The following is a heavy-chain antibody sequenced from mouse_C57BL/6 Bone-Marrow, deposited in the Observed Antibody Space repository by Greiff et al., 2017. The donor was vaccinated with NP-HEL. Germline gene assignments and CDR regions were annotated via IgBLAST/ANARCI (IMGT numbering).Heavy chain of an antibody. D-gene: IGHD2-1*01. J-gene: IGHJ4*01. CDR1: GFNITDYY. CDR2: IDPEDGET. Sequence: VQLQQSGAELVKPGASVKLSCTASGFNITDYYMHWVKQRTEQGLEWIGRIDPEDGETKYAPKFQGKATITADTSSNTAYLLLSSLTSEDTAVYYCARKGHLPLLYYSMDYWGQGTSVTVSS. V-gene: IGHV14-2*01. CDR3: ARKGHLPLLYYSMDY.